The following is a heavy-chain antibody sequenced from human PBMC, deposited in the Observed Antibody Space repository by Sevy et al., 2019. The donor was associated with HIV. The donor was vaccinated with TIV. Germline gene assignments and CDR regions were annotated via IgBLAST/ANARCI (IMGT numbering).Heavy chain of an antibody. V-gene: IGHV3-66*01. CDR2: IYSGGTT. D-gene: IGHD6-13*01. Sequence: GGSLRLSCAASGFTVSIDYMTWVRQAPGKGLEWVSVIYSGGTTYYADSVKGRFTISRDNSKNTVYLQMNSLRAEDTAVYYCARESSSTWQAGYYGMAVWGQGTTVTVSS. J-gene: IGHJ6*02. CDR3: ARESSSTWQAGYYGMAV. CDR1: GFTVSIDY.